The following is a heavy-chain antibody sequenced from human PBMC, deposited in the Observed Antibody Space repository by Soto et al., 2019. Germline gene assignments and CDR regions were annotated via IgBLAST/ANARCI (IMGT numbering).Heavy chain of an antibody. V-gene: IGHV1-69*01. Sequence: QVQLVQSGAEVKKPGSSVKVSCKASGGTFSSYAISWVRQAPGQGLEWMGGIIPIFGTANYAQKFQGRVTITADESTSTAYMELSSLRSEDTAVYYCARDRVFEIATINGYFDYWGQGTLVTVSS. D-gene: IGHD5-12*01. CDR3: ARDRVFEIATINGYFDY. CDR2: IIPIFGTA. CDR1: GGTFSSYA. J-gene: IGHJ4*02.